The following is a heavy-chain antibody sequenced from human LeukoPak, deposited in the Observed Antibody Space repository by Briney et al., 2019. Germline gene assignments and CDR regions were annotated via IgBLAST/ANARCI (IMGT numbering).Heavy chain of an antibody. CDR1: GGSISSGGYS. D-gene: IGHD6-13*01. J-gene: IGHJ6*02. CDR2: IYHSGST. Sequence: PSETLSLTCAVSGGSISSGGYSWSWIRQPPGKGLEWIGYIYHSGSTNYNPSLKSRVTISVDTSKNQFSLKLSSVTAADTAVYYCARGREQLVPGRAVYYYYGMDVWGQGTTVTVSS. CDR3: ARGREQLVPGRAVYYYYGMDV. V-gene: IGHV4-30-2*01.